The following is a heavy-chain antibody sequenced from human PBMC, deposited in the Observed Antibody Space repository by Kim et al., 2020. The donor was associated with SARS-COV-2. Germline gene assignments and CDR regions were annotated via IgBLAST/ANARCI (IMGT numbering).Heavy chain of an antibody. V-gene: IGHV4-39*01. Sequence: SETLSLTCTVSGGSISSSNYYWRWIRQTPGKGLEWIGSIYYSGRTYYNPSLKSRVTISVDTSKNQFSLNLSSVTTADTAVYYCARSYSSGYYYAGIFDYWGQGTLVTVSS. CDR1: GGSISSSNYY. J-gene: IGHJ4*02. CDR2: IYYSGRT. D-gene: IGHD3-22*01. CDR3: ARSYSSGYYYAGIFDY.